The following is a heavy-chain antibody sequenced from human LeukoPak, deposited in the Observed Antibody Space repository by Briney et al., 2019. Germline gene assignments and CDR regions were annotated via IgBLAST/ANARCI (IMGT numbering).Heavy chain of an antibody. CDR3: ARDSDGSAWYSESFGC. D-gene: IGHD6-19*01. Sequence: ASVKVSCKASGYTFTSYGISWVRQAPGQGLEWMGWINTNTGNPTYAQGFTGRFVFSLGTSVSTAYLWIRSVKAEETAVYFCARDSDGSAWYSESFGCWGQGTLVTVSS. J-gene: IGHJ4*02. V-gene: IGHV7-4-1*02. CDR1: GYTFTSYG. CDR2: INTNTGNP.